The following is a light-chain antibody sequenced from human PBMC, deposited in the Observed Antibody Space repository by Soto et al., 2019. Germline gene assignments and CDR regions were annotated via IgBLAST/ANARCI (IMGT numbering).Light chain of an antibody. V-gene: IGKV3-15*01. J-gene: IGKJ1*01. CDR3: QQYNDWPRT. Sequence: EIVLTQSPGTLSLSPWERATLSCRASQSVSSSYLAWYQQKPGQAPRLLVSGASTRATGIAARFNGGGSGTEFTLTISSLQSEDFAVYYCQQYNDWPRTFGQGTKVDIK. CDR1: QSVSSSY. CDR2: GAS.